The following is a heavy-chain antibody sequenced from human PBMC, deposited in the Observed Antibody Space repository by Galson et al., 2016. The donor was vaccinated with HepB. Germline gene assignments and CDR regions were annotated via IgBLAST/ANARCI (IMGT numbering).Heavy chain of an antibody. CDR2: ITSSSDTM. CDR3: ARDDYFRLGY. CDR1: GFIFSVYN. V-gene: IGHV3-48*02. J-gene: IGHJ4*02. D-gene: IGHD3-16*01. Sequence: SLRLSCAASGFIFSVYNMNWARQAPGKGLEWIAWITSSSDTMYYADSVKGRFTLSRDNAKNSLYLEMNSLRDEDTAVYYCARDDYFRLGYWGQGTLVTVSS.